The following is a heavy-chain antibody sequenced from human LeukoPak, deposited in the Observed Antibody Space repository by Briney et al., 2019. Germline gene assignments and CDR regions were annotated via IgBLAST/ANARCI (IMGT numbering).Heavy chain of an antibody. V-gene: IGHV4-39*07. Sequence: PSETLSLTCTVSGGSISSSSYYWSWIRQPPGKGLEWIGEINHSGSTNYNPSLKSRVTISVDTSKNQFSLKLSSVTAADTAVYYCASSHPYWGQGTLVTVSS. J-gene: IGHJ4*02. CDR3: ASSHPY. CDR1: GGSISSSSYY. CDR2: INHSGST.